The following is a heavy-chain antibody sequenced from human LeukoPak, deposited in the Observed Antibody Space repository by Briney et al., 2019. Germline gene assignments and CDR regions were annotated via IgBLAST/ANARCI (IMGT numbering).Heavy chain of an antibody. CDR2: IWFDGSDK. CDR1: GFTFSSYS. D-gene: IGHD3-22*01. J-gene: IGHJ3*02. CDR3: ARVRDYYDSSGYRDAFDI. V-gene: IGHV3-33*08. Sequence: GGSLRLSCAASGFTFSSYSLNWVRQAPGKGLEWVAVIWFDGSDKYYSDSVKGRFTISRDNSRNTLYLQMNSLRAEDTAVYYCARVRDYYDSSGYRDAFDIWGQGTMVTVSS.